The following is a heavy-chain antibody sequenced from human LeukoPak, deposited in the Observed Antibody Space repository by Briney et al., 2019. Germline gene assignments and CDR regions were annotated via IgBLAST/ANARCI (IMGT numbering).Heavy chain of an antibody. Sequence: GGSLRLSCAASGFTFDNYRMSWVRQAPGKGLEWVSTVNADGGNTYYADSVKGRFTISRDNSKSTLILQMNSLRVEDTALYYCTRRVKYGGTWDHFADWGQGTLVTVSS. CDR2: VNADGGNT. J-gene: IGHJ4*02. CDR1: GFTFDNYR. V-gene: IGHV3-23*01. CDR3: TRRVKYGGTWDHFAD. D-gene: IGHD1-26*01.